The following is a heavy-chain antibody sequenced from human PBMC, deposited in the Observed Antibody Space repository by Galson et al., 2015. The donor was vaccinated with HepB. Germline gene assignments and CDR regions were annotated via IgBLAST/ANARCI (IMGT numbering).Heavy chain of an antibody. CDR2: MNPKSGNT. CDR3: ARVMPISGGLGWPGLNF. J-gene: IGHJ4*02. CDR1: GYAFANYD. Sequence: SVKVSCKASGYAFANYDINWVRQATGQGLEWMGWMNPKSGNTGYARKFQGRVTMTRNTSISTAYMELSSLRSDDTAVYFCARVMPISGGLGWPGLNFWGQGTLVAVSS. D-gene: IGHD3-10*01. V-gene: IGHV1-8*01.